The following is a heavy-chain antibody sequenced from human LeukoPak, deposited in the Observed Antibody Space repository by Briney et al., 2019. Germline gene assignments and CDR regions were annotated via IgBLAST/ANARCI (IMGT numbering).Heavy chain of an antibody. J-gene: IGHJ6*03. D-gene: IGHD4-17*01. CDR1: GYSISSGYF. CDR3: ARVGDYAGPYYYYYMDV. CDR2: IYYSGST. Sequence: SETLSLTCTVSGYSISSGYFWGWIRQPPGKGLEWIGYIYYSGSTNYNPSLKSRVTISVDTSKNQFSLKLSSVTAADTAVYYCARVGDYAGPYYYYYMDVWGKGTTVTISS. V-gene: IGHV4-38-2*02.